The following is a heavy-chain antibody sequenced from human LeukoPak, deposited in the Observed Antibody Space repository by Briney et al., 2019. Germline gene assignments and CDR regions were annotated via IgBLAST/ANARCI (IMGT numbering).Heavy chain of an antibody. J-gene: IGHJ5*02. CDR3: AREVVVVAATSNWFDP. CDR2: IYYSGST. D-gene: IGHD2-15*01. V-gene: IGHV4-59*01. Sequence: SETLSLTCTVSGGSISSYYWSWIRQPPGKGLEWIGYIYYSGSTNYNPSLKSRVTISVDTSKNQFSLKLSSVTAADTAVYYCAREVVVVAATSNWFDPWGQGTLVTVSS. CDR1: GGSISSYY.